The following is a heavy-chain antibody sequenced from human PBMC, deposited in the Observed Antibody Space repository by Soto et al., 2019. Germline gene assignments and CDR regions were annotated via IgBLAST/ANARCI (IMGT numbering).Heavy chain of an antibody. Sequence: ASVKVSCKASGYTFTGYYMHWVRQAPGQGLEWMGWINPNSGGTNYAQKFQGWVTMTRDTSISTAYMELSRLRSDDTAVYYCARDIIGGDYVGNGYYYGMDVWGQGTTVTVSS. CDR2: INPNSGGT. V-gene: IGHV1-2*04. D-gene: IGHD4-17*01. CDR1: GYTFTGYY. CDR3: ARDIIGGDYVGNGYYYGMDV. J-gene: IGHJ6*02.